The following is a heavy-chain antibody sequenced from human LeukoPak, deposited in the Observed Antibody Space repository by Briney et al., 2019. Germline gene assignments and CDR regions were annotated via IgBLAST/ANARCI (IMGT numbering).Heavy chain of an antibody. V-gene: IGHV4-38-2*02. J-gene: IGHJ4*02. CDR1: GYSISSGYY. CDR2: IYHSGTI. CDR3: ARGLGRQQLVSPFDS. D-gene: IGHD6-13*01. Sequence: SETLSLTCTVSGYSISSGYYWGWIRQPPGKGLEWLASIYHSGTIYYNPSLKSRVTISVDTSKNQFSLKLTSVTAADTAVYYCARGLGRQQLVSPFDSWGQGALVTVSS.